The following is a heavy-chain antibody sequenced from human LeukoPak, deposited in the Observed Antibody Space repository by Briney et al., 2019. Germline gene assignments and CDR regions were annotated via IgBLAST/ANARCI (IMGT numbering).Heavy chain of an antibody. V-gene: IGHV4-34*01. D-gene: IGHD5-18*01. J-gene: IGHJ4*02. Sequence: SETLSLTCAVYGGSFSGHYWSWIRQPPGKGLEWIGEINHSGSTKYNPSLKSRVTISVDTSKNQFSLKVTSVTAADTAVYYCARGLTAMPPGGYWGQGTLVTVSS. CDR3: ARGLTAMPPGGY. CDR1: GGSFSGHY. CDR2: INHSGST.